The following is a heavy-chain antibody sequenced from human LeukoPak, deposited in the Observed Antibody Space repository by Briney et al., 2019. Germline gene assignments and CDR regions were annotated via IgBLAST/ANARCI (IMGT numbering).Heavy chain of an antibody. J-gene: IGHJ4*02. V-gene: IGHV3-7*01. CDR3: ARDPRGSEYSHFDS. Sequence: GGSLRLSCAASGFAFSSFYMSWVRQPPGKGLEWVANIKQDGKEKHYVDSVKGRFTISRDNAKRSLYLQMDSLRAEDTAVYYCARDPRGSEYSHFDSWAREPKSPSPQ. D-gene: IGHD3-10*01. CDR2: IKQDGKEK. CDR1: GFAFSSFY.